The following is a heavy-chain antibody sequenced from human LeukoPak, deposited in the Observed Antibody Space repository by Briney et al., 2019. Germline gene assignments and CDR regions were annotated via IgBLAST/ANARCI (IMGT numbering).Heavy chain of an antibody. D-gene: IGHD4-17*01. CDR2: INHSGST. CDR3: ARGWTGTTPPDY. J-gene: IGHJ4*02. CDR1: GGSFSGYY. V-gene: IGHV4-34*01. Sequence: SETLSLTCAVYGGSFSGYYWSWIRQPPGKGLEWIGEINHSGSTNYNPSLKSRVTISVDTSKNQFSLKLSSVTAADTAVYYCARGWTGTTPPDYWGQGTLVTVSS.